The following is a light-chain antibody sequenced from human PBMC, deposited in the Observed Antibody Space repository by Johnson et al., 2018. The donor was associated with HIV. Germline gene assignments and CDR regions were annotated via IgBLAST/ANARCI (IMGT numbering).Light chain of an antibody. CDR3: GTWDSSLSAGV. Sequence: QSALTQPPSVSAAPGQKVTISCSGSSSNIGNNYVSWYQQLPGTAPKLLIYDNNKRPSGIPDRFSGSKSGTSATLGITGLQTGDEADYYCGTWDSSLSAGVVGTGTKVTGL. CDR1: SSNIGNNY. J-gene: IGLJ1*01. V-gene: IGLV1-51*01. CDR2: DNN.